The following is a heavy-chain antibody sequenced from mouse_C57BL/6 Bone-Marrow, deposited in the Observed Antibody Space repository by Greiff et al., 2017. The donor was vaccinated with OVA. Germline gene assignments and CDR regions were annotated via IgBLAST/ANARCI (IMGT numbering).Heavy chain of an antibody. J-gene: IGHJ1*03. CDR1: GYTFTSYW. CDR3: ATYYYGSSYGVFDV. CDR2: IDPNSGGT. V-gene: IGHV1-72*01. D-gene: IGHD1-1*01. Sequence: VQLQQPGAELVKPGASVKLSCKASGYTFTSYWMHWVKQRPGRGLEWIGRIDPNSGGTKYNEKFKSKATLTVDKPSSTAYMQLSSLTSEDSAVYYGATYYYGSSYGVFDVWGTGTTVTVSA.